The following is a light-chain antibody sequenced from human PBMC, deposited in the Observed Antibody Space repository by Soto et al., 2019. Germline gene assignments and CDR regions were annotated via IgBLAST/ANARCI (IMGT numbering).Light chain of an antibody. CDR1: QSISSW. CDR3: QQYNSYSQT. Sequence: IQMTQSPSTLYASVGYRVTITCRASQSISSWLAWYQQKPGEAPKLLIYDASSLDSGVPSRFSGSGSGTEFTLTISSLQPDDFATYYCQQYNSYSQTFGQGTKVDI. J-gene: IGKJ1*01. CDR2: DAS. V-gene: IGKV1-5*01.